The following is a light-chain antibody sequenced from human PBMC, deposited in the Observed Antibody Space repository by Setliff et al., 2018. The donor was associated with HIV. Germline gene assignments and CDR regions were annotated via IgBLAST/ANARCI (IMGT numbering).Light chain of an antibody. Sequence: HSVLTQPPYVSGSPGQSVTISCTGTSSDVGSYNRVSWYQQPPGTAPKLMIYEVSYRPSGVPDRFSGSKSVNTAALTISGLQAEYEADYYCSSYTISNTYVFGTGTKVTVL. V-gene: IGLV2-18*02. J-gene: IGLJ1*01. CDR1: SSDVGSYNR. CDR3: SSYTISNTYV. CDR2: EVS.